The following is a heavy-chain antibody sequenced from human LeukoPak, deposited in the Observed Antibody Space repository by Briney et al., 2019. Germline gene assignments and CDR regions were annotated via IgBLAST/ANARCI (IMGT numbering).Heavy chain of an antibody. CDR3: ARLYISGCYFDY. V-gene: IGHV4-38-2*01. J-gene: IGHJ4*02. CDR1: GYSISSGYY. Sequence: PSETLSLTCAVSGYSISSGYYWGWIRQPPGKGLEWIGNIYHSGSTYYNPSLKSRVTMSVDTSKNQFSLKLSSVTAADTAVYYCARLYISGCYFDYWGQGTLVTVSS. CDR2: IYHSGST. D-gene: IGHD6-19*01.